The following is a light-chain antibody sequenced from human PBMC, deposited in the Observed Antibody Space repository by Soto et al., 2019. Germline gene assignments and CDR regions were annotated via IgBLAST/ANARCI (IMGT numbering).Light chain of an antibody. Sequence: QYALTQPPSASGSPGQSVTISCTGTSSDVGGYNYVSWYQQHPGKAPKLMIYEVSKRPSGVPDRFSGCKSGNTASLTVSGLQAEDEADCYCSSYAGSNNFEVFGGGTKVTVL. CDR1: SSDVGGYNY. CDR2: EVS. J-gene: IGLJ2*01. CDR3: SSYAGSNNFEV. V-gene: IGLV2-8*01.